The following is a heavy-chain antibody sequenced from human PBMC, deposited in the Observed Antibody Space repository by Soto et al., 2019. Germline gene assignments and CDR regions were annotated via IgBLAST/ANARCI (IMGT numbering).Heavy chain of an antibody. CDR2: IYRDGST. Sequence: GGSLRLSCAASGFIVSSNYMSWVRQAPGKGLEWVSVIYRDGSTYYADSVKGRFTISRDNSKNTLYLQMNSLRAEDKAVYYCARNYFDSGGGFDFWGQGTLVTVSS. V-gene: IGHV3-53*01. CDR1: GFIVSSNY. D-gene: IGHD3-22*01. CDR3: ARNYFDSGGGFDF. J-gene: IGHJ4*02.